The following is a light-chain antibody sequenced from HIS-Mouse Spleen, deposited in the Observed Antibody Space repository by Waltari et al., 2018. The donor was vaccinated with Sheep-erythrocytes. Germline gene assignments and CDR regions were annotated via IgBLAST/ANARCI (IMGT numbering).Light chain of an antibody. J-gene: IGLJ2*01. CDR1: SSNIGSNT. Sequence: QSVLTQPPSASGTPGQRVTISCSGSSSNIGSNTVNWYQQLPGTAPKLLIYSNNQRRSGVPDRFSGCNSGNTATVTISRVEAGDEADYYCQVCDSSSDHVVFGGGTKLTVL. CDR3: QVCDSSSDHVV. V-gene: IGLV1-44*01. CDR2: SNN.